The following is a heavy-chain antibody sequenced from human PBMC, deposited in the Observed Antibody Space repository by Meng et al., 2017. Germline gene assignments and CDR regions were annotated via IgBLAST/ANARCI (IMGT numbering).Heavy chain of an antibody. J-gene: IGHJ4*02. D-gene: IGHD5-12*01. CDR1: GYIFTKYY. V-gene: IGHV1-2*06. CDR3: ARPLFGGYAPFDY. CDR2: INPTSGNT. Sequence: SVKVSCKASGYIFTKYYIYWVRQAPGQGLEWMGRINPTSGNTNYAQKFQGRVIMTRNTSINTAYVELSSLTSDDTAVYYCARPLFGGYAPFDYWGQGTLVTVSS.